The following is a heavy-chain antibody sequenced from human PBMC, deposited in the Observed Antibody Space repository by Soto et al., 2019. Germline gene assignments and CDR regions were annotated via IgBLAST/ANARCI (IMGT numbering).Heavy chain of an antibody. Sequence: EVQLLESGGGLVQPGGSLRLSCAASGFSLSTYAMHWVRQAPGKGLEWVSAISGSGGSTYYAASVKGRFTISRDNSKSTLYLQMNILRAEDTAVYYCAKVKFDFWDGYEYWGQGTLVTVSS. CDR2: ISGSGGST. D-gene: IGHD3-3*01. J-gene: IGHJ4*02. CDR3: AKVKFDFWDGYEY. V-gene: IGHV3-23*01. CDR1: GFSLSTYA.